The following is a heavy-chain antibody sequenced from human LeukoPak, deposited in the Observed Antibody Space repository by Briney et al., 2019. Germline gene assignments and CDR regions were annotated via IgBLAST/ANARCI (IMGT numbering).Heavy chain of an antibody. Sequence: NPSETLSLTCTVSGDSLSSYYWSWIRQPPGKGLEGIGYINYSGSTNYNPSVKSRVTISVDTSKNQFSLKLSSVTAADTAVYYCARGDLAAAGTATVYYKDVWCKGTTVTVSS. V-gene: IGHV4-59*13. J-gene: IGHJ6*03. CDR1: GDSLSSYY. CDR3: ARGDLAAAGTATVYYKDV. D-gene: IGHD6-13*01. CDR2: INYSGST.